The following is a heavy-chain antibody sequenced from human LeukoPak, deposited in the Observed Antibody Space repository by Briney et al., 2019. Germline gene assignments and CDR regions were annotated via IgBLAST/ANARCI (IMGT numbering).Heavy chain of an antibody. Sequence: GGSLRLSCAASGFTVSSNYMSWVRQAPGRGLEWVSVIYSGGSTYYADSVKGRLTISRDNSKNTLYLQMNSLRAEDTAVYYCATQRAYYYYYMDVWGKGTTVTVSS. CDR1: GFTVSSNY. CDR3: ATQRAYYYYYMDV. CDR2: IYSGGST. J-gene: IGHJ6*03. V-gene: IGHV3-53*01.